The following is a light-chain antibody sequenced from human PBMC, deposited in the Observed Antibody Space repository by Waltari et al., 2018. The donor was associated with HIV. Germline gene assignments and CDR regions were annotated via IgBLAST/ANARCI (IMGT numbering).Light chain of an antibody. J-gene: IGKJ2*01. CDR2: GAS. CDR1: QSVSSSY. Sequence: EIALTQSPATLTLSPGERATLSCRPSQSVSSSYLAWYQQKPGQAPSLLIYGASNSATDIPDSFRGSGSGTDFTLTISRLEPEDSAVYCCQQYGASPYTFGLGTKLEI. CDR3: QQYGASPYT. V-gene: IGKV3-20*01.